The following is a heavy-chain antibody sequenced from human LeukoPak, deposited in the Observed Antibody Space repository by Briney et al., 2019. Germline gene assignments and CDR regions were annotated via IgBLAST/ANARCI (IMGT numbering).Heavy chain of an antibody. CDR2: IYTSGST. CDR3: ARDLSSGWLKDWFDP. V-gene: IGHV4-4*07. D-gene: IGHD6-19*01. CDR1: GGSISSYY. Sequence: SETLSLTCTVSGGSISSYYWSWIRQPAGKGLEWIGRIYTSGSTNYNPSLKSRVTMSVDTSKNQFSLKLSSVTAADTAVYYCARDLSSGWLKDWFDPWGQGTLVTVSS. J-gene: IGHJ5*02.